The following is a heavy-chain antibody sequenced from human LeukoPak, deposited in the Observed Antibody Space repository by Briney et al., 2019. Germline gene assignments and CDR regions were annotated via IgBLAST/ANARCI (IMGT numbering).Heavy chain of an antibody. V-gene: IGHV1-8*01. CDR2: MNPNSGNT. D-gene: IGHD6-19*01. Sequence: ASVKVSCKASGCTFTSYDINWVRQATGQGLEWMGWMNPNSGNTGYAQKFQGRVTMTRNTSISTAYMELSSLRSEDTAVYYCARGRDGSGWYSGGWFDPWGQGTLVTVSS. J-gene: IGHJ5*02. CDR1: GCTFTSYD. CDR3: ARGRDGSGWYSGGWFDP.